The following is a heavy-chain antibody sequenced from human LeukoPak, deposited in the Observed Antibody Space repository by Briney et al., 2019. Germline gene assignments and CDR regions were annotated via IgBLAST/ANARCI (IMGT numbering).Heavy chain of an antibody. CDR1: GFTFSSYE. V-gene: IGHV3-48*03. Sequence: GGSLRLSCAASGFTFSSYEMNWVRQAPGKGLEWVSYISSSGSTIYYADSVKGRFTISRDNAKNSLYLQMNSLRAEDTAVYYCAREPRGYYDSGGYYRSAFDIWGQGTMVTVSS. CDR2: ISSSGSTI. J-gene: IGHJ3*02. CDR3: AREPRGYYDSGGYYRSAFDI. D-gene: IGHD3-22*01.